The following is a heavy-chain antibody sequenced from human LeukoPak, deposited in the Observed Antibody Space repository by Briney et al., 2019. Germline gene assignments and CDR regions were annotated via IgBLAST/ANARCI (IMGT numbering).Heavy chain of an antibody. CDR3: ARASINWGSVLTDY. CDR2: ISSSSSCI. Sequence: GGSLRLSCAASGFTFSSYSMNWVRQAPGKGLEWVSSISSSSSCIYYADSVKGRFTISRDNAKDSLYLQMNSLRAEDTAVYYCARASINWGSVLTDYWGQGTLVTVSS. J-gene: IGHJ4*02. CDR1: GFTFSSYS. V-gene: IGHV3-21*01. D-gene: IGHD7-27*01.